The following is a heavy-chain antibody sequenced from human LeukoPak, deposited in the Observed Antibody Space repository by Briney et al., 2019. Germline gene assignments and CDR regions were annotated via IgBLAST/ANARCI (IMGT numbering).Heavy chain of an antibody. CDR1: GFTFSIAW. J-gene: IGHJ4*02. Sequence: PGGSLRLSCAGSGFTFSIAWMSWVRQAPGKGPEWVGRIKSKSDGGTTDYAAPVKGRFTISRDDSKNTLYLQMNSLRVDDTAVYYCAKDVRYCGGNCHTGYFDDWGQGTLVTVSS. CDR3: AKDVRYCGGNCHTGYFDD. V-gene: IGHV3-15*01. D-gene: IGHD2-21*02. CDR2: IKSKSDGGTT.